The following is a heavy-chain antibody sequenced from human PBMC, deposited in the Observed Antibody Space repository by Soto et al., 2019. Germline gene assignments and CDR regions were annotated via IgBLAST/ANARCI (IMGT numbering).Heavy chain of an antibody. CDR1: GYTFTSYG. CDR3: TRVRSSGWFNWFDP. J-gene: IGHJ5*02. V-gene: IGHV1-18*01. Sequence: ASVKVSCKASGYTFTSYGISWVRQAPGQGLEWMGWISAYNGNTNYAQKLQGRVTMTTDTSTSTAYMELRSLRSDDTAVYYCTRVRSSGWFNWFDPWGQGTLVTVSS. D-gene: IGHD6-19*01. CDR2: ISAYNGNT.